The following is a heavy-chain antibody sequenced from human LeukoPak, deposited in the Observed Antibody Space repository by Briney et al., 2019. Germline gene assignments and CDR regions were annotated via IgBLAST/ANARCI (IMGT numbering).Heavy chain of an antibody. V-gene: IGHV4-39*07. D-gene: IGHD4-11*01. CDR1: GGSISSSSYY. CDR2: IYYSGST. CDR3: ARDLQFDYSNYRSRGIDY. Sequence: SETLSLTCTVSGGSISSSSYYWGWTRQPPGKGLEWIGSIYYSGSTYYNPSLKSRVTISVDTSKNQFSLKLSSVTAADTAVYYCARDLQFDYSNYRSRGIDYWGQGTLVTVSS. J-gene: IGHJ4*02.